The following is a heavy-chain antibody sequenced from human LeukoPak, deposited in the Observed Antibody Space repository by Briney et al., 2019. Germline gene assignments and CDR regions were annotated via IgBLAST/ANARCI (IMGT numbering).Heavy chain of an antibody. CDR3: ASADGTGYRYY. D-gene: IGHD3-22*01. V-gene: IGHV3-23*01. J-gene: IGHJ4*02. CDR1: EYTFINDA. CDR2: IDSGGGST. Sequence: GGSLRLSCVPSEYTFINDAMSWVRGGPGKGLEWVSSIDSGGGSTYYADSVKGRFTISRDNSKNTLYLQMNSLRAEDTAIYYCASADGTGYRYYWGQGTLVTVSS.